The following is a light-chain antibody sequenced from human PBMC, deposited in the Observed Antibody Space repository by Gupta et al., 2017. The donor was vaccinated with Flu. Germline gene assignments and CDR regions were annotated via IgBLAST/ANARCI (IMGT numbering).Light chain of an antibody. CDR1: RTIGSY. J-gene: IGKJ1*01. CDR2: LAS. CDR3: QQSNPTPWT. Sequence: GDIITITCRASRTIGSYLTWYQQRPGSAPRLLIYLASSFQSGVPYRFRGSGSGTDFTLTISSVQPEDVATYYCQQSNPTPWTFGQGTKVEIK. V-gene: IGKV1-39*01.